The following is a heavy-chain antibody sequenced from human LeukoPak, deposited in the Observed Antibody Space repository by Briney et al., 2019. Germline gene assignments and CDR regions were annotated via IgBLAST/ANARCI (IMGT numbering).Heavy chain of an antibody. CDR3: ARSSGGYCSSTSCPFYYYYGMDV. V-gene: IGHV1-2*04. Sequence: ASVKVSCKTSGYTFTSYYIHWVRQAPGQGLEWMGWINPNSGGTNYAQKFQGWVTMTRDTSISTAYMELSRLRSDDTAVYYCARSSGGYCSSTSCPFYYYYGMDVWGQGTTVTVSS. CDR2: INPNSGGT. D-gene: IGHD2-2*03. CDR1: GYTFTSYY. J-gene: IGHJ6*02.